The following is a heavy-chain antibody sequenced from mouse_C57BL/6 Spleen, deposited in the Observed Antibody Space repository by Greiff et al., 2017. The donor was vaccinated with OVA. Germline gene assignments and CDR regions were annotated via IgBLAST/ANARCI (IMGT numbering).Heavy chain of an antibody. V-gene: IGHV3-6*01. CDR3: AIIYYDYGLWYFDV. D-gene: IGHD2-4*01. Sequence: EVHLVESGPGLVKPSQSLSLTCSVTGYSITSGYYWNWIRQFPGNKLEWMGYISYDGSNNYNPSLKNRISITRDTSKNQFFLKLNSVTTEDTATYYCAIIYYDYGLWYFDVWGTGTTVTVSS. CDR2: ISYDGSN. J-gene: IGHJ1*03. CDR1: GYSITSGYY.